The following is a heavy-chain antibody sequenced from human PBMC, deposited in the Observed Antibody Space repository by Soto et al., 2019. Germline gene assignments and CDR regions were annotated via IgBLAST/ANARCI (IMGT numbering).Heavy chain of an antibody. CDR3: ARDSDGDCLFDY. J-gene: IGHJ4*02. Sequence: SETLSLTCTVSGGSISSGGYYWSWIRQHPGKGLEWIGYIDYSGSTYYNPSLKSRVTISVDTSKNQFSLKLSSVTAADTAVYYCARDSDGDCLFDYWGQGTLVTVSS. D-gene: IGHD2-21*02. CDR2: IDYSGST. V-gene: IGHV4-31*03. CDR1: GGSISSGGYY.